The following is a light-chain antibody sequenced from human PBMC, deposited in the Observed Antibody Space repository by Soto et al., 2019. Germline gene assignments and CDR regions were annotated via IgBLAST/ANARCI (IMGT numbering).Light chain of an antibody. V-gene: IGKV3-15*01. CDR3: QQYNNWPPIA. CDR1: QSVSSN. CDR2: GAS. J-gene: IGKJ5*01. Sequence: EIVMTQSPATLSVSPGERATLSCRASQSVSSNLAWYQQKPGQAPRLLIYGASTRSTGIPARFRGSGSGTEFTLTISALQSEDVAVYYCQQYNNWPPIAFGQGTRVEIK.